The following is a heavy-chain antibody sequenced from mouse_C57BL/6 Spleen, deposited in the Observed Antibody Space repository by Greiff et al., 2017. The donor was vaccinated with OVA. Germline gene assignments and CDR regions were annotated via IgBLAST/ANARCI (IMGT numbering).Heavy chain of an antibody. V-gene: IGHV1-5*01. CDR2: IYPGNSDT. D-gene: IGHD2-4*01. CDR1: GYTFTSYW. J-gene: IGHJ3*01. Sequence: EVQLQQSGTVLARPGASVKMSCKTSGYTFTSYWMHWVKQRPGQGLEWIGAIYPGNSDTSYNQKFKGKAKLTAVTSASTAYMELSSLTNEDSAVYYCTRSYDYGTWFAYWGQGTLVTVSA. CDR3: TRSYDYGTWFAY.